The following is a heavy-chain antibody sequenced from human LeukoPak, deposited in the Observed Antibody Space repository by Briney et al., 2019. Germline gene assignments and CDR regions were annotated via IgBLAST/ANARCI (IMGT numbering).Heavy chain of an antibody. D-gene: IGHD3-22*01. J-gene: IGHJ3*02. CDR3: AADSDYYDSARQDAFDI. Sequence: ASVKVSCKASGYTFTDYYMHWVQPAPGKGLEWMGRVDPEDGETIYAEKFQGRVTITADTSTDTAYMELSSLRSEDTAVYYCAADSDYYDSARQDAFDIWGQGTMVTVSS. CDR1: GYTFTDYY. V-gene: IGHV1-69-2*01. CDR2: VDPEDGET.